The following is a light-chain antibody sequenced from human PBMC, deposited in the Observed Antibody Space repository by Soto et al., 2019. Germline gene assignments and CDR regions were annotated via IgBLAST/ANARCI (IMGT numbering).Light chain of an antibody. V-gene: IGKV1-39*01. Sequence: DIRLTQSPSSLSASVGDRVTITCRASQTILKYVNWYQKKPGQAPKLLIYDASTLPSGISSRFSGSGFGTDIPLAIDSLQPEDVATYYCQQSYTVVTFGQGTRLEIK. CDR3: QQSYTVVT. J-gene: IGKJ5*01. CDR2: DAS. CDR1: QTILKY.